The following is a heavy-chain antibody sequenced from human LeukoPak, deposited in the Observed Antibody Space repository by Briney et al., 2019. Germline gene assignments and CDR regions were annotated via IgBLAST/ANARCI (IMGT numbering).Heavy chain of an antibody. V-gene: IGHV3-23*01. D-gene: IGHD2-2*01. J-gene: IGHJ4*02. CDR2: ISYSGGTT. CDR1: GFPFSTYD. CDR3: AKNSYCSSTSCYFY. Sequence: PGGSLRLSCAASGFPFSTYDMSWVRQTPGKGLEWVSVISYSGGTTYYADSVKGRFTISRDNSKNTLHLQMNSLRAEDTAVYYCAKNSYCSSTSCYFYWGQGTLVTVSS.